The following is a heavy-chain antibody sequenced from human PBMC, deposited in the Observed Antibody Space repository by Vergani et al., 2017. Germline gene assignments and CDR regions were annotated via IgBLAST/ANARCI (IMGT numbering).Heavy chain of an antibody. D-gene: IGHD3-10*01. CDR3: ASSGSGYPYYFDY. CDR1: GGSISSSGYY. CDR2: IYYSGST. Sequence: QVQLQESGPGLVKPSQTLSLTCTVSGGSISSSGYYWSWIRQHPGKGLEWIGYIYYSGSTYYNPSLKSRVTISVDTSKNQFSLKLSSVTAADTAVYYCASSGSGYPYYFDYWGQGTLVTVSS. J-gene: IGHJ4*02. V-gene: IGHV4-31*03.